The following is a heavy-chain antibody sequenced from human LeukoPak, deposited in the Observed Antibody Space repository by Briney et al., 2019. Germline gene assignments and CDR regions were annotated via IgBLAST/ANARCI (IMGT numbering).Heavy chain of an antibody. CDR2: INPKSGGT. CDR3: ATLTRITGTSRPHY. J-gene: IGHJ4*02. Sequence: GAXVKVSCKASGYTFTGYYMHWVRQAPGQGLEWMGRINPKSGGTNYAQKFQARVTMASHTSISTAYMELSRLRSDDTAVYYCATLTRITGTSRPHYWGQGTLVTVSS. V-gene: IGHV1-2*06. CDR1: GYTFTGYY. D-gene: IGHD1-20*01.